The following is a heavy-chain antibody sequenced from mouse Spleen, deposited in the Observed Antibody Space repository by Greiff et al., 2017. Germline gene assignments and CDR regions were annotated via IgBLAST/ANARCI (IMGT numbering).Heavy chain of an antibody. CDR1: GYNFTSYT. J-gene: IGHJ2*01. V-gene: IGHV1-4*01. CDR3: ARKEDFDY. Sequence: VKLMESGAELARPGASVKMSCKASGYNFTSYTMHWVKQRPGPGLEWIGYINPSSGYTNYNQKLKDKATLTADKSSSTAYMQLSSLTSEDSAVYYFARKEDFDYWGQGTTLTVSS. CDR2: INPSSGYT.